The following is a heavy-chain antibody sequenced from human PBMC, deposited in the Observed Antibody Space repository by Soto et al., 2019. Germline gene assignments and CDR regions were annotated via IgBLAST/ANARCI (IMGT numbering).Heavy chain of an antibody. Sequence: PSETLSLTCAVYGGSFSGYYWSWIRQPPGKGLEWIGEINHSGSTNYNPSLKSRVTISVDTSKNQFSLKLSSVTAADTAVYYCARHLAPAARTIYYYYMDVWGKGTTVTVSS. CDR2: INHSGST. D-gene: IGHD2-2*01. CDR1: GGSFSGYY. V-gene: IGHV4-34*01. J-gene: IGHJ6*03. CDR3: ARHLAPAARTIYYYYMDV.